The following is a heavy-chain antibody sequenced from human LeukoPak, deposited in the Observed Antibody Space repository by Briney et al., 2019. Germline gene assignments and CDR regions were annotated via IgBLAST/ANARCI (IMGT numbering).Heavy chain of an antibody. J-gene: IGHJ4*02. D-gene: IGHD5-24*01. V-gene: IGHV3-23*01. CDR1: GFTFSSYG. Sequence: GGSLRLSCAASGFTFSSYGMSWVRQAPGKGLEWVSAISGSGGSTYYADSVKGRFTISRDNSKNTLYLQMNSLRVEDTALYYCARASNWLQLNYWGQGTLVTVSS. CDR3: ARASNWLQLNY. CDR2: ISGSGGST.